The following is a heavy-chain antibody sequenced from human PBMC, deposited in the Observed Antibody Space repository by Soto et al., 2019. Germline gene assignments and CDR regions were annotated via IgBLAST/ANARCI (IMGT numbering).Heavy chain of an antibody. D-gene: IGHD5-12*01. J-gene: IGHJ4*02. V-gene: IGHV4-31*03. CDR3: ARGGYHYNFDY. CDR1: GGSISSSPYY. CDR2: IYYSGST. Sequence: SETLSLTCTVSGGSISSSPYYWGWIRQPPGKGLEWIGYIYYSGSTYYSPSLKSRVTISVDTSKNQFSLKLSSVTAADTAVYYCARGGYHYNFDYWGQGTLVTVSS.